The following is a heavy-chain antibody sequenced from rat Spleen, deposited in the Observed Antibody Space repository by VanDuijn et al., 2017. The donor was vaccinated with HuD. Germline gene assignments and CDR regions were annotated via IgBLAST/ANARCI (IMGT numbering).Heavy chain of an antibody. CDR3: ASRTGNWFAY. V-gene: IGHV5-29*01. D-gene: IGHD5-1*01. J-gene: IGHJ3*01. CDR2: INYDGRST. Sequence: EVQLVESDGGLVQPGRSLKLSCVASGFTFSDYYMAWVRQAPTKGLEWVATINYDGRSTYYRDSVKGRFTISRNNAKSTLYLQMDSLKSEDTATYYCASRTGNWFAYWGQGTLVTVSS. CDR1: GFTFSDYY.